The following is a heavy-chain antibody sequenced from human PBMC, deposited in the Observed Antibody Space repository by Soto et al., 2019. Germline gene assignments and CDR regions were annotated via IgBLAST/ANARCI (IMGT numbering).Heavy chain of an antibody. Sequence: QVQLQESGPGVVKASETLSLTCTVSGDTISSTSYYWGWIRQPPGKGLEWIGSIYYSGTTYYNPALEGRVTISVDTSKNQSSLKLSSVTAADTAVYYCARDPFPYTYGYFDYWGQGTLVTVSS. CDR2: IYYSGTT. CDR1: GDTISSTSYY. CDR3: ARDPFPYTYGYFDY. V-gene: IGHV4-39*02. J-gene: IGHJ4*02. D-gene: IGHD5-18*01.